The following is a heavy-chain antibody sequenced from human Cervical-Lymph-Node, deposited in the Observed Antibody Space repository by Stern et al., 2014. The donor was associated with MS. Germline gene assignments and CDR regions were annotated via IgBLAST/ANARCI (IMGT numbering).Heavy chain of an antibody. D-gene: IGHD1-14*01. V-gene: IGHV5-51*01. Sequence: MQLVQSGAELIRPGESLKISCKGSGYKFSIYCIAWVRQVPGKGLEWMGIIYPGDSETRYSPSCQGQVTMSADKSTSTAYLQWSSLNASDTAMYFCARQTTAWASDVWGQGTLVTVSS. J-gene: IGHJ4*02. CDR3: ARQTTAWASDV. CDR2: IYPGDSET. CDR1: GYKFSIYC.